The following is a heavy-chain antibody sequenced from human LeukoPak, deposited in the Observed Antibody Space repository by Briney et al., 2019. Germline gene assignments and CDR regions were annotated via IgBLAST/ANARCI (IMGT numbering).Heavy chain of an antibody. V-gene: IGHV4-39*01. D-gene: IGHD1-26*01. CDR2: IYYGVTT. CDR1: GGSISSSSYY. CDR3: ARHPWWELQYYFDY. J-gene: IGHJ4*02. Sequence: SETLSLTCTVSGGSISSSSYYWGWIRQPPGKGLEWIGNIYYGVTTYYNPSLKSRVTISVDTSKNQFSLKLSSVTAADTAVYYCARHPWWELQYYFDYWGQGTLVTVSS.